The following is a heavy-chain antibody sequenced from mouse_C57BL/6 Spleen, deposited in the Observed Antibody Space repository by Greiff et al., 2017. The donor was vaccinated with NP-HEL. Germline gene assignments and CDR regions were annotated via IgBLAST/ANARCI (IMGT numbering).Heavy chain of an antibody. CDR3: ARPGTGWYFDV. CDR1: GFTFSDYG. J-gene: IGHJ1*03. V-gene: IGHV5-17*01. CDR2: ISSGSSTI. D-gene: IGHD4-1*01. Sequence: EVHLVESGGGLVKPGGSLKLSCAASGFTFSDYGMHWVRQAPEKGLEWVAYISSGSSTIYYADTVKGRFTISRDNAKNTLFLQMTSLRSEDTAMYYCARPGTGWYFDVWGTGTTGTVSS.